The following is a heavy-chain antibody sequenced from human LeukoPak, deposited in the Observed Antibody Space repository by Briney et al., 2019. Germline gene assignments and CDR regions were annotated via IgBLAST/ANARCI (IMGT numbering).Heavy chain of an antibody. J-gene: IGHJ4*02. D-gene: IGHD3-22*01. CDR1: GFTFSSYA. CDR2: ISFDGSNK. V-gene: IGHV3-30*04. Sequence: GGSLRLSCAASGFTFSSYAMHWVRQAPGKGLEWVAVISFDGSNKYYADSVKGRFTISRDNSKNTLYLQINSLRAEDTAVYYCAKDRSSGFYSLHFDSWGQGTLVTVSS. CDR3: AKDRSSGFYSLHFDS.